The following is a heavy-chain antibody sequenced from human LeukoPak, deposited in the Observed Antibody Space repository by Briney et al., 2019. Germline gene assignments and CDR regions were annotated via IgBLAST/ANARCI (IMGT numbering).Heavy chain of an antibody. D-gene: IGHD4-23*01. J-gene: IGHJ3*02. CDR2: IYHSGST. CDR3: ARSYGGHSVCDAFDI. Sequence: SETLSLTCAVSGGSISSGGYSWSWIRQPPGRGLEWIGYIYHSGSTYYNPSLKSRVTISVDRSENQFSLELSSVTAADTAVYYCARSYGGHSVCDAFDIWGQGTMVTVSS. V-gene: IGHV4-30-2*01. CDR1: GGSISSGGYS.